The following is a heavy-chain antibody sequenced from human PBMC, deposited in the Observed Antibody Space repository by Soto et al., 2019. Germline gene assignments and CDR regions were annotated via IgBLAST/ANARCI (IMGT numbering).Heavy chain of an antibody. J-gene: IGHJ4*02. CDR3: ARVEAYYDFWNDY. V-gene: IGHV3-7*05. Sequence: EVQLVESGGGLVQPGGSLRLSCAASGFTFSSYWMSWVRQAPGKGLEWVANIKQDGSEKYYVDSVKGRFTISRDNAKNSLYLQMNSLRAEDTAVYYCARVEAYYDFWNDYWGQGTLVTVSS. D-gene: IGHD3-3*01. CDR2: IKQDGSEK. CDR1: GFTFSSYW.